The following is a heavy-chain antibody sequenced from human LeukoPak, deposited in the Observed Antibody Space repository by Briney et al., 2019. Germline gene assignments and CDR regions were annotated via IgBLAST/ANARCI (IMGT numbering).Heavy chain of an antibody. CDR2: ISSRSTSI. Sequence: TGGSLRLSCAASGLTFSTYDMNWVRQAPGKGLEWVSSISSRSTSIHYADSVKGRFTISRDNAKNSLYLQMNSLRAEDTAVYGCARDYIAYDPLDYWGQGTLVTVSS. J-gene: IGHJ4*02. CDR3: ARDYIAYDPLDY. D-gene: IGHD3-3*01. V-gene: IGHV3-21*01. CDR1: GLTFSTYD.